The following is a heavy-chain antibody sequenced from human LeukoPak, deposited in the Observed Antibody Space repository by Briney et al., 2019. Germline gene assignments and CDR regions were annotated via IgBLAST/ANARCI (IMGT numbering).Heavy chain of an antibody. D-gene: IGHD6-13*01. V-gene: IGHV1-69*13. J-gene: IGHJ5*02. Sequence: RASVKVSCKASGGTFSSYAISWVRQAPGQGLEWMGGIIPIFGTANYAQKFQGRVTITADESTSTAYMELSSLRSEDTAVYYCARGSAIAAAGTQFDPWGQGTLVTVSS. CDR2: IIPIFGTA. CDR3: ARGSAIAAAGTQFDP. CDR1: GGTFSSYA.